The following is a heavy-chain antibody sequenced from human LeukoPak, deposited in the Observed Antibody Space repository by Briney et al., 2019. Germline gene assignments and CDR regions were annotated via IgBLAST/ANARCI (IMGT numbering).Heavy chain of an antibody. CDR3: ASRGIAVAGKRFDP. J-gene: IGHJ5*02. CDR1: GYTFTDYY. V-gene: IGHV1-2*02. CDR2: INPNSGGT. Sequence: ASVKVSCKASGYTFTDYYMHWVRQAPGQGLEWMGWINPNSGGTNYAQKFQGRVTMTRDTSISTAYMELNSLRSDDTAVYYCASRGIAVAGKRFDPWGQGTLVTVSS. D-gene: IGHD6-19*01.